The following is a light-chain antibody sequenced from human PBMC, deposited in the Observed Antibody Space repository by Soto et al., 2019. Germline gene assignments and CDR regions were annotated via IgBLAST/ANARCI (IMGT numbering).Light chain of an antibody. V-gene: IGKV1-5*03. Sequence: DIQMTQSPSTLSASVGDRVIITCRASQSISSWLAWYQQKPGKAPKLLIYKASGLENGVPSRFSGSGSGTEFTLTISSLQPDDFATYYCQQYDNYSRTFGQGTKVEIK. CDR1: QSISSW. CDR2: KAS. J-gene: IGKJ1*01. CDR3: QQYDNYSRT.